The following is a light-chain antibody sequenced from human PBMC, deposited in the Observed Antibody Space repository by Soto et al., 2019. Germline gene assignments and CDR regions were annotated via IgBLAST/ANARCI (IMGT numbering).Light chain of an antibody. V-gene: IGKV3-11*01. Sequence: EIVLTQSPATLSLSSGERVTLSCRASQSVSSYLAWYQKKPGQPPRLLIYDASNRATGIPARFSGSGSGTDFTLTISSLEPGDFAVYYCLQRINWPLTFGGGTKVEIK. CDR2: DAS. CDR3: LQRINWPLT. CDR1: QSVSSY. J-gene: IGKJ4*01.